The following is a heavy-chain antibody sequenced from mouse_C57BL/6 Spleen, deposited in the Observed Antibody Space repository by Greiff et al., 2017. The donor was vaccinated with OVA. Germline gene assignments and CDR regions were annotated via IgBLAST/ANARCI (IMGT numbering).Heavy chain of an antibody. CDR3: TLEVFITTREYCFDY. J-gene: IGHJ2*01. V-gene: IGHV14-4*01. Sequence: EVQLQQSGAELVRPGASVKLSCTASGFNIKDDYMHWVKQRPEQGLEWIGWIDPENGDTEYASKFQGKATITADTSSNTAYLQLSSLTSEDTAVYYCTLEVFITTREYCFDYWGQGTTLTVSS. D-gene: IGHD1-1*01. CDR2: IDPENGDT. CDR1: GFNIKDDY.